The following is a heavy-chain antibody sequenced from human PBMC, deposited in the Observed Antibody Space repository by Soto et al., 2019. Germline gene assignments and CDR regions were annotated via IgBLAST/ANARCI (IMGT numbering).Heavy chain of an antibody. Sequence: SETLSLTCTVSGGSISSYYWSWIRQPPGKGLEWIGYIYYSGGTSYNPSLQSRVTISIDTSTKQFSLKLSSVTAADTAAYYCVRQGFGRLHGLVDVWGQGTTVTVSS. V-gene: IGHV4-59*08. CDR2: IYYSGGT. J-gene: IGHJ6*02. D-gene: IGHD3-10*01. CDR3: VRQGFGRLHGLVDV. CDR1: GGSISSYY.